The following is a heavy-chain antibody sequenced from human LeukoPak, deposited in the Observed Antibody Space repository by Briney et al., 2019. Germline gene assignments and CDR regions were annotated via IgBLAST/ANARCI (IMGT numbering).Heavy chain of an antibody. CDR2: IYYSEST. Sequence: PSETLSLTCTVSSGSFSSGGYYWSWIRQPPGKGLEWIGFIYYSESTNYNPSLKSRVTISVDTSKNQFSLKLSSVTAADTAVYYCARAPYSSGWLGDAFDIWGQGTMVTVSS. D-gene: IGHD6-19*01. J-gene: IGHJ3*02. CDR1: SGSFSSGGYY. V-gene: IGHV4-61*08. CDR3: ARAPYSSGWLGDAFDI.